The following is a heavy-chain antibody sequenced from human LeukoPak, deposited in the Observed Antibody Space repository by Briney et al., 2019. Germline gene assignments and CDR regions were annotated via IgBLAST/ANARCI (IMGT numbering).Heavy chain of an antibody. CDR1: GFTFSNYA. V-gene: IGHV3-23*01. CDR2: ISGSGGST. J-gene: IGHJ4*02. Sequence: GGSLRLSCAASGFTFSNYAMSWVRQAPGKGLEWVSAISGSGGSTYHADSVKGRFTISRDKSKKTLYLQMNSLRAEDTAVYYCAKVDYWSPENYLDSWGQGTLVTVSS. CDR3: AKVDYWSPENYLDS. D-gene: IGHD1-1*01.